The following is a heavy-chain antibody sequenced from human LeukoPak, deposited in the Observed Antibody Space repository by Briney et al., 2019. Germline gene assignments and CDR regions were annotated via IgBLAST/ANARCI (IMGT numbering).Heavy chain of an antibody. J-gene: IGHJ4*02. CDR2: IRSKVYGGTP. Sequence: GGSLRLSCTASGFTFGDYAMTWVRQAPGKGLEWVGFIRSKVYGGTPEYAASVKGRFTISRDDSKGVAYLQMNGLKTEDTAVYYCTRDQTPYYWGQGTLVTVSS. CDR3: TRDQTPYY. V-gene: IGHV3-49*04. CDR1: GFTFGDYA.